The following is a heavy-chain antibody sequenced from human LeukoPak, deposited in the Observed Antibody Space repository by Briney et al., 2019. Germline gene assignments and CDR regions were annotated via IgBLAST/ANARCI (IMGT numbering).Heavy chain of an antibody. D-gene: IGHD3-22*01. Sequence: ASVKVSCKASGYTFTSYGISWVRPAARQGLEWMGWISAYNGNTNYAQELQGRVTMTTDTSTSTAYMELRSLRSDDTAVYYCARDTYYYDSSGYASEYGMDVWGQGTTVTVSS. CDR2: ISAYNGNT. J-gene: IGHJ6*02. CDR3: ARDTYYYDSSGYASEYGMDV. CDR1: GYTFTSYG. V-gene: IGHV1-18*01.